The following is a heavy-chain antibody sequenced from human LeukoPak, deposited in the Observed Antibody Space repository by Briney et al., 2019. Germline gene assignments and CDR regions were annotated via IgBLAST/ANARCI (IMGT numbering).Heavy chain of an antibody. D-gene: IGHD2-21*01. CDR3: ARDPRPYCGGDCFGY. J-gene: IGHJ4*02. V-gene: IGHV4-61*02. CDR2: IYTSGST. CDR1: GGSFSSGSYY. Sequence: SETLSLTCTVSGGSFSSGSYYWSWIRQPAGKGLEWIGRIYTSGSTNYNPSLKSRVTISVDTSKNQFSLKLSSVTAADTAVYYCARDPRPYCGGDCFGYWGQGTLVTVSS.